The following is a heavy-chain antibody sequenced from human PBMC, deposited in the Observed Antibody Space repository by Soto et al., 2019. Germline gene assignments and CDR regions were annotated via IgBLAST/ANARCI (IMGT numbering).Heavy chain of an antibody. CDR1: GFTFDHYG. Sequence: EVQLVETGGGVVRPGGSLRLSCAASGFTFDHYGMTWVRQAPGRSLEWVAGVNWNSVTTGYGDAVKGRFTAHRDNAKNSLYLEMSSLRIEDTAIYYCARGLDAFDLWGQGTLVTVSS. CDR3: ARGLDAFDL. V-gene: IGHV3-20*04. J-gene: IGHJ3*01. CDR2: VNWNSVTT.